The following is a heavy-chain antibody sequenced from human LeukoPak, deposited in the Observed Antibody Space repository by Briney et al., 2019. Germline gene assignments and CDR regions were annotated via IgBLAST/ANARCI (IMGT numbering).Heavy chain of an antibody. CDR1: GGSISSYY. D-gene: IGHD3-9*01. CDR3: ARGYYDILTGYYHDAFDI. Sequence: SETLSLTCTVSGGSISSYYWSWIRQPPGKGLEWIGYIYHSGSTYYNPSLKSRVTISVDRSKNQFSLKLSSVTAADTAVYYCARGYYDILTGYYHDAFDIWGQVTMVTVSS. V-gene: IGHV4-59*12. CDR2: IYHSGST. J-gene: IGHJ3*02.